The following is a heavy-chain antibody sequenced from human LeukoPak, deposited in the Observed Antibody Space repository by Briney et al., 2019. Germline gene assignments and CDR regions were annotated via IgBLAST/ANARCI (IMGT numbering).Heavy chain of an antibody. CDR2: ISSSGGST. J-gene: IGHJ3*02. CDR1: GFTFSNYA. CDR3: AKAQYYYDSSPERDAFDI. Sequence: GGSLRLSCAASGFTFSNYAMIWVRQAPGKGLEWVSTISSSGGSTYYADSVKGRFTISRDTSKNTLYLQMNSLRAEDTAVYYCAKAQYYYDSSPERDAFDIWGQGTMVTVSS. D-gene: IGHD3-22*01. V-gene: IGHV3-23*01.